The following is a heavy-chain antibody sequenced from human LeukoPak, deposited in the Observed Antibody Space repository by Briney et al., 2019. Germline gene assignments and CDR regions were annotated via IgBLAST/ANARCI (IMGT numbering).Heavy chain of an antibody. Sequence: GGSLRLSCAASGFTFSSYSLHWVRQDPGKGLEWVAVISYDGSNKCYADSVKGRFTISRDNSKNTLYLQMNSLRAEDTAVYYCAREGLRYFDWSLDYWGQGTLVTVSS. CDR2: ISYDGSNK. V-gene: IGHV3-30-3*01. J-gene: IGHJ4*02. D-gene: IGHD3-9*01. CDR3: AREGLRYFDWSLDY. CDR1: GFTFSSYS.